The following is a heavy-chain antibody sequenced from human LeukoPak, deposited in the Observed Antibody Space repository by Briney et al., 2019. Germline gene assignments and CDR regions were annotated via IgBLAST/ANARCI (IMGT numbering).Heavy chain of an antibody. CDR3: AKDRLAAAGPFDY. Sequence: SLRLSCAASGFTVSSNYMSWVRQAPGKGLEWVSGISWNSGSIGYADSVKGRFTISRDNAKNSLYLQMNSLRAEDMALYYCAKDRLAAAGPFDYWGQGTLVTVSS. V-gene: IGHV3-9*03. CDR2: ISWNSGSI. D-gene: IGHD6-13*01. CDR1: GFTVSSNY. J-gene: IGHJ4*02.